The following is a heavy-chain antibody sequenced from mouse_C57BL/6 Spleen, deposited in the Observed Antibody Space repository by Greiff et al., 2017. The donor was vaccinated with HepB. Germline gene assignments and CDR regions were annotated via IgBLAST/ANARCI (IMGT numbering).Heavy chain of an antibody. CDR2: IDPSDSYT. J-gene: IGHJ2*01. CDR1: GYTFTSYW. V-gene: IGHV1-69*01. D-gene: IGHD2-1*01. Sequence: QVQLQQPGAELVMPGASVKLSCKASGYTFTSYWMHWVKQRPGQGLEWIGEIDPSDSYTNYNQKFKGKSTLTVDKSSSTAYMQLSNLTSEDSAVFYCARSRGNYVENFDYWGQGTTLTVSS. CDR3: ARSRGNYVENFDY.